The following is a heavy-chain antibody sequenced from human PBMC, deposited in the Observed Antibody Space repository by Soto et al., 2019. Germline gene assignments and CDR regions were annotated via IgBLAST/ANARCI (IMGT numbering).Heavy chain of an antibody. J-gene: IGHJ4*02. CDR2: ISHSGST. Sequence: PSETLSLTCAVYGGSFSGYYWTWIRQPPGTGLEWIAEISHSGSTNYNPAHKSRVTISVDTSKNQFSLKLTSVTAAATVVYYCARDKITGLFDYWGQGTLVTVSS. V-gene: IGHV4-34*01. CDR3: ARDKITGLFDY. D-gene: IGHD2-8*02. CDR1: GGSFSGYY.